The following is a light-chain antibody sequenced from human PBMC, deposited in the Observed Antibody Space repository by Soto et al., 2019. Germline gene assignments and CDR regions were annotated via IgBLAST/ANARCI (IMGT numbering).Light chain of an antibody. J-gene: IGKJ1*01. CDR3: QQYGRSPWT. V-gene: IGKV3-20*01. Sequence: IVLTQSPGTLSLSPGERATLSCRASQNVSSSYLAWYQQKPGQAPRLLIYGASARATGIPDRFSGSGSGKDFTLTVSRLEPEDFAVYHCQQYGRSPWTFGQGTKVEIK. CDR1: QNVSSSY. CDR2: GAS.